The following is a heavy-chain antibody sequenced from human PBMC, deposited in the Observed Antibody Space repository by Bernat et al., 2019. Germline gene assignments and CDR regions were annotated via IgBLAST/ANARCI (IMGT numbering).Heavy chain of an antibody. Sequence: QVQLVESGGGVVQPGRSLRLSCAASGFTFSSYGMHWVRQAPGKGLEWVAVISYDGSNKYYADSVKGRFTISRDNSENTLVLHINSLRPEDAAVYYCAIPLGGYCTGGSCYSMPLNNWGQGTLVTVSS. CDR2: ISYDGSNK. D-gene: IGHD2-15*01. J-gene: IGHJ4*02. CDR1: GFTFSSYG. V-gene: IGHV3-30*03. CDR3: AIPLGGYCTGGSCYSMPLNN.